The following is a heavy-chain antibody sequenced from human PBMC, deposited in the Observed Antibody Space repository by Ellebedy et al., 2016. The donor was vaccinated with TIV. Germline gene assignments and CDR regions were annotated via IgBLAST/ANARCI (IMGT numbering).Heavy chain of an antibody. D-gene: IGHD5-18*01. J-gene: IGHJ4*02. V-gene: IGHV3-11*01. CDR1: GFTFGDYY. CDR3: ARDYPPNRRGYSNGHPVDY. Sequence: GESLKISCAASGFTFGDYYMSWIRQAPGKGLEWFSYISSSGSTIYYADSVKGRFTISRDNARNSLYLKMNSLRAEDTAVYYRARDYPPNRRGYSNGHPVDYWGQGTLVTVSS. CDR2: ISSSGSTI.